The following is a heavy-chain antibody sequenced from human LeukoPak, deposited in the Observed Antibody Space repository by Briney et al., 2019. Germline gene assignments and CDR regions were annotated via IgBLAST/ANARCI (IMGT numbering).Heavy chain of an antibody. CDR2: ISDTGRA. D-gene: IGHD1-1*01. J-gene: IGHJ4*02. CDR3: ARGSDTTKTSGHYPFDY. V-gene: IGHV4-4*07. Sequence: SETLSLTCTVSTGSINTYFWTWVRQPAGKGLEWIGRISDTGRAFYNPSLESRVTISLDTSNNQFFLKVPSVNPAATAAYYCARGSDTTKTSGHYPFDYWGQGTLVSVSS. CDR1: TGSINTYF.